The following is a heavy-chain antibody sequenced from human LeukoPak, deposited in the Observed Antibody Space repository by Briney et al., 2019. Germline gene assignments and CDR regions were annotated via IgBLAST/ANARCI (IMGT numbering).Heavy chain of an antibody. D-gene: IGHD4/OR15-4a*01. Sequence: PGGSLRLSCSASGFTFSTYTMNWVRQAPGKGLVWVSSIDSTSNYMSYANSVRGRSTISRDNAQNSLYLQVSSLRAEDTAVYYCTRGSYGDYEYWGQGTLVTVSS. V-gene: IGHV3-21*01. CDR3: TRGSYGDYEY. CDR1: GFTFSTYT. CDR2: IDSTSNYM. J-gene: IGHJ4*02.